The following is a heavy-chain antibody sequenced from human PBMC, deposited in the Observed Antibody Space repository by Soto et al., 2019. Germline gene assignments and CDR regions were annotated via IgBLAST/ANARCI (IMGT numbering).Heavy chain of an antibody. V-gene: IGHV2-5*01. J-gene: IGHJ1*01. CDR2: IYWNDDK. CDR1: GFSLSTSGVG. D-gene: IGHD1-26*01. Sequence: SGPTLVNPTQTLTLTCPFSGFSLSTSGVGVGWIRQPPGKALEWLALIYWNDDKRYSPSLKSRLTITKDTSKNQVVLTMTNMDPVDTATYYCAHRRKVVGATAYFQHWGQGTLVTVSS. CDR3: AHRRKVVGATAYFQH.